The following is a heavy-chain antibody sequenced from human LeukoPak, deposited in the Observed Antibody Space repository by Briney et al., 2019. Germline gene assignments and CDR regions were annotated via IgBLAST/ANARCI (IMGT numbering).Heavy chain of an antibody. Sequence: PSETLSLTCAVSGGSISTSDWWSWVRQSPGKGLEWIGEIYHTGSANYNPSLKSRATISMDKSNNQFSLNLNSVTAADTAVYYCARAISSGWFEWGQGTLVTVSS. V-gene: IGHV4-4*02. D-gene: IGHD6-19*01. CDR1: GGSISTSDW. J-gene: IGHJ4*02. CDR2: IYHTGSA. CDR3: ARAISSGWFE.